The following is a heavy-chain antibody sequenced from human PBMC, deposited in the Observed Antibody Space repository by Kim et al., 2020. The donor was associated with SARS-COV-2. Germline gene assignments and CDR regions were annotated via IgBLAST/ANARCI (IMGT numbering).Heavy chain of an antibody. CDR3: ARGITRGVDY. J-gene: IGHJ4*02. D-gene: IGHD1-20*01. CDR2: MNPEHGNT. V-gene: IGHV1-8*01. CDR1: GYTFTTYD. Sequence: ASVKVSCRASGYTFTTYDINWVRQATGGGLEWMGWMNPEHGNTGYAQKFQGRFTMTRDTSTTTAYMELNSLTSEDTAVYYCARGITRGVDYWGQGTLVTVSS.